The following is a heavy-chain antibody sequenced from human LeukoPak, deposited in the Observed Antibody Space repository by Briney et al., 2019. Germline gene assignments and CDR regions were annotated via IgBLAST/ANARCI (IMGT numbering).Heavy chain of an antibody. V-gene: IGHV3-69-1*01. Sequence: GGSLRLSCAASGFTFSDYPMNWVRQTPGKGLEWVSYISSTGVIYYADSVRGRFSISRDNAMNSVYMQMNSLRTEDTALYYCARDHNWGFDYWGRGTLVTVSS. CDR1: GFTFSDYP. CDR3: ARDHNWGFDY. J-gene: IGHJ4*02. D-gene: IGHD7-27*01. CDR2: ISSTGVI.